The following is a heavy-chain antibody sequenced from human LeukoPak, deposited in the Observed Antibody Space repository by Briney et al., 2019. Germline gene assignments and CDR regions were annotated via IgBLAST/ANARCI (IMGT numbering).Heavy chain of an antibody. V-gene: IGHV3-7*01. J-gene: IGHJ6*04. Sequence: GGSLRLSCAASGFTFSSYWMTWVRQAPGRGLEWVANVRQDGGEGHYVDSVKGRFTVSRDNAENSLYLQLNSLRIEDTAVYYCVTRLCSISASRASSYLSFDVWGKGTTVTVSS. D-gene: IGHD3-10*02. CDR2: VRQDGGEG. CDR1: GFTFSSYW. CDR3: VTRLCSISASRASSYLSFDV.